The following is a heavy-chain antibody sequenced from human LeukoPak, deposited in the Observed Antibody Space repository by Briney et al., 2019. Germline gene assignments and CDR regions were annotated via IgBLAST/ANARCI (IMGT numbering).Heavy chain of an antibody. CDR2: IIPIFGTA. V-gene: IGHV1-69*05. D-gene: IGHD3-22*01. Sequence: GASVKVSCKASGGTFSSYAISWVRQAPGQGLEWMGRIIPIFGTANYAQKFQGRVTITTDESTSTAYMELSSLRSEDTAVYYCASPKRRDYYDSSGLNYWGQGTLVTVSS. CDR1: GGTFSSYA. CDR3: ASPKRRDYYDSSGLNY. J-gene: IGHJ4*02.